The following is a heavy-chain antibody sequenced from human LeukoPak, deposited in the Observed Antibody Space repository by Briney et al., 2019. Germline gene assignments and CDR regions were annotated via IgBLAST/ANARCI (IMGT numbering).Heavy chain of an antibody. V-gene: IGHV3-9*01. D-gene: IGHD6-13*01. J-gene: IGHJ3*02. Sequence: PGGSLRLSCAASGFNFHDYAMHWVRQAPGKGLEWVAGISWNSGNIYYADSVKGRFSVSRDNAKNSLYLQMDRLRARDTAVYYCAKRISIIWSTIHGALDIWGQGTMVSVSS. CDR2: ISWNSGNI. CDR1: GFNFHDYA. CDR3: AKRISIIWSTIHGALDI.